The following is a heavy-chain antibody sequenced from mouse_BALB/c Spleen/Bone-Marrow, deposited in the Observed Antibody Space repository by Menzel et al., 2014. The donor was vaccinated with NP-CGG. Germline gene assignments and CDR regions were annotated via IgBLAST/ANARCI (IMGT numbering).Heavy chain of an antibody. V-gene: IGHV1S130*01. CDR3: ARSGFDY. Sequence: QVHVKQSGSVLVRPGASVKLSCKASGYTFTSSWMHWAKQRPGQGLEWIGEIHPNSGNTNYNEKFKGKATLTVDTSSSTAYVDLSSLTSEDSAVYYCARSGFDYWGQGTTLTFSS. D-gene: IGHD4-1*01. CDR1: GYTFTSSW. CDR2: IHPNSGNT. J-gene: IGHJ2*01.